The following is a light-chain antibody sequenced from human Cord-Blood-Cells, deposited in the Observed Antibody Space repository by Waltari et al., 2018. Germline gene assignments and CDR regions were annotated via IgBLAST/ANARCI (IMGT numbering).Light chain of an antibody. J-gene: IGLJ1*01. CDR1: KMRDKY. CDR3: QALDSSTYV. V-gene: IGLV3-1*01. CDR2: QDS. Sequence: SYELTQPPSVSVSPGQTASITCSGEKMRDKYACWYQQKPGQSPVQVIYQDSKRPSGIPDRFSRSNSGNTATLTISGTQAMDEADYYCQALDSSTYVFGTGTKVTVL.